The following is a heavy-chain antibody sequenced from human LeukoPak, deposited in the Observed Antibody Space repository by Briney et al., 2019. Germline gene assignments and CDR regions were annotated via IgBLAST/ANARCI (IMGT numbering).Heavy chain of an antibody. CDR1: GGSFSGYY. CDR2: INHSGST. V-gene: IGHV4-34*01. CDR3: ARGPHY. Sequence: SETLSLTCAVYGGSFSGYYWSWIRQPPGKGLEWIGEINHSGSTNYNPSLKSRVTISVDTSKNQFSLKLSSVTAADTAVYYCARGPHYWGQGTLVSVSS. J-gene: IGHJ4*02.